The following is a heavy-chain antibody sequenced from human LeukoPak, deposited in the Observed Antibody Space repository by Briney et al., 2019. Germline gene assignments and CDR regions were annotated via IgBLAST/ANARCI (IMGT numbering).Heavy chain of an antibody. J-gene: IGHJ2*01. CDR3: AREVRFRAYFDL. Sequence: GGSLRLSCAASGFTFSSYWMSWVRQAPGKGLEWVANIKKDGSEKYSVDSVKGRFTISRDNAKNSLYLQMNSLRAEDTAVYYCAREVRFRAYFDLWGRGTLVTVSS. V-gene: IGHV3-7*01. D-gene: IGHD3-10*01. CDR1: GFTFSSYW. CDR2: IKKDGSEK.